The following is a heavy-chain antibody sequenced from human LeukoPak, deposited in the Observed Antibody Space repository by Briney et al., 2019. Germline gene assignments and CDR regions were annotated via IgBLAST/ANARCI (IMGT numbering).Heavy chain of an antibody. CDR1: GYTFTSYG. V-gene: IGHV1-18*01. D-gene: IGHD5-18*01. Sequence: SSVKVSCKASGYTFTSYGISWVRQAPGQGLEWMGWISAYNGNTNYAQKLQGRVTMTTDTSTRTAYMGLRSLRSDDTAVYYCARVSQESRWRPTAQYDYWGEGTLVTVSS. CDR3: ARVSQESRWRPTAQYDY. CDR2: ISAYNGNT. J-gene: IGHJ4*02.